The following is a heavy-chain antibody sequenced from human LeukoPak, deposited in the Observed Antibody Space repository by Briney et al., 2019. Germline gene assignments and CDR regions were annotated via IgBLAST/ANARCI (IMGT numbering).Heavy chain of an antibody. CDR1: GFTFSSYA. CDR3: AKSGYSYGYFDY. Sequence: GGSLRLSCAASGFTFSSYAMSWVRQAPGKRLEWVSAISGSGGSTYYADSVKGRFTISRDNSKNTLYLQMNSLRAEDTAVYYCAKSGYSYGYFDYWGQGTLVTVSS. V-gene: IGHV3-23*01. CDR2: ISGSGGST. J-gene: IGHJ4*02. D-gene: IGHD5-18*01.